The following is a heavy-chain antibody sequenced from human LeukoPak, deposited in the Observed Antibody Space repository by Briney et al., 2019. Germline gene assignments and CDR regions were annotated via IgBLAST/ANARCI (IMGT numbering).Heavy chain of an antibody. D-gene: IGHD4-17*01. Sequence: PGGSLRLSCLTSGFTLSTNAMSWVRQAPGKGLEWVANIKQDGSEKYYVDSVKGRFTISRDNAKNSLYLQMNSLRAEDTAVYYCAREWRTTAIDYWGQGTLVTVSS. V-gene: IGHV3-7*03. CDR2: IKQDGSEK. CDR3: AREWRTTAIDY. CDR1: GFTLSTNA. J-gene: IGHJ4*02.